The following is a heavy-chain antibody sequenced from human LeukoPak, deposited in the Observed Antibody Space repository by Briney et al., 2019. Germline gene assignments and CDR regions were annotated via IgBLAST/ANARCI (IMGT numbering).Heavy chain of an antibody. Sequence: PSETLSLICTVSGGSISSSSYYWGWIRQPPGKGLEWIGSIYYSGSTYYNPSLKSRVTISVDTSKNQFSLKLSSVTAADTAVYYCARGRQQLADYWGQGTLVTVSS. CDR3: ARGRQQLADY. J-gene: IGHJ4*02. CDR1: GGSISSSSYY. CDR2: IYYSGST. V-gene: IGHV4-39*01. D-gene: IGHD6-13*01.